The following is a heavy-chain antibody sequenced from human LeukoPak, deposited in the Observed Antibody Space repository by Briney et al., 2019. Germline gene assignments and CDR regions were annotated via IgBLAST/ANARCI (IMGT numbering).Heavy chain of an antibody. CDR2: INSGGGT. V-gene: IGHV3-53*01. J-gene: IGHJ4*02. Sequence: GGSLRLSCAASGFTVSSNYMGWVRQAPGKGLEWVSYINSGGGTNHADSVKGRFTISSDNSKNTLYLQMNSLRVEDTAVYYCARVSSDSNGWYHFDYWGQGTLVTVSS. D-gene: IGHD6-19*01. CDR3: ARVSSDSNGWYHFDY. CDR1: GFTVSSNY.